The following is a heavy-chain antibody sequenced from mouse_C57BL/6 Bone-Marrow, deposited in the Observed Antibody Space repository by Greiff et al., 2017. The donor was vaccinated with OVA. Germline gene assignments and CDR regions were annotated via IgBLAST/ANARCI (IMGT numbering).Heavy chain of an antibody. V-gene: IGHV1-64*01. CDR3: ARSGDYGSSYVGGDY. CDR2: IHPNSGST. J-gene: IGHJ2*01. Sequence: QVQLQQPGAELVKPGASVKLSCKASGYTFTSYWMHWVKQRPGQGLEWIGMIHPNSGSTNYNEKFKSKATLTVDKSSSTAYMQLSSLTSEDSAVYYCARSGDYGSSYVGGDYWGQGTTLTVSS. D-gene: IGHD1-1*01. CDR1: GYTFTSYW.